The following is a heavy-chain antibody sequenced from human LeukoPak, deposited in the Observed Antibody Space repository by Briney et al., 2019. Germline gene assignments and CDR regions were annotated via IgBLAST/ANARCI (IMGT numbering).Heavy chain of an antibody. CDR3: AKDQKGGCGGYCYPDAFDI. Sequence: GGSLRLSCAASGFTFDDYGMSWVRQAPGKGLEWVSGINWNGGSTGYADSVKGRFTISRDNAKNSLYLQMNSLRTEDTALYYCAKDQKGGCGGYCYPDAFDIWGQGTMVTVSS. CDR2: INWNGGST. J-gene: IGHJ3*02. D-gene: IGHD2-21*02. CDR1: GFTFDDYG. V-gene: IGHV3-20*04.